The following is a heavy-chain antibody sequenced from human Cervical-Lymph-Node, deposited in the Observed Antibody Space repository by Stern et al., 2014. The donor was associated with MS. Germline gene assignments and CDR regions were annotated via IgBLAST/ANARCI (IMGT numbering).Heavy chain of an antibody. CDR3: AREVKIGSSWYFDY. CDR1: GFTFRSYS. Sequence: EVQLVESGGGLVKPGGSLRLSCAASGFTFRSYSMNWVRQAPGKGLEWVSSISSSSSYIYYADSVKGRFTISRDNAKNSLYLQMNSLRAEDTAVYYCAREVKIGSSWYFDYWGQGTLVTVSS. CDR2: ISSSSSYI. V-gene: IGHV3-21*02. J-gene: IGHJ4*02. D-gene: IGHD6-13*01.